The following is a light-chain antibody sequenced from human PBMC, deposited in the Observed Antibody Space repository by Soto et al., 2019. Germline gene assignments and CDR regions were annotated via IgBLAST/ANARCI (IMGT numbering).Light chain of an antibody. CDR3: QQYNNWPIT. CDR2: EAS. J-gene: IGKJ5*01. Sequence: EIVLTHAPGTLSLSPGERLTLYGRTSQSLSTRSLAWYQQKPGQAPSLLIYEASTRAPGAPDRFSGSGSGTDFTLTVSRLEPEDCAVYYCQQYNNWPITFGQGTDWRL. CDR1: QSLSTRS. V-gene: IGKV3D-20*02.